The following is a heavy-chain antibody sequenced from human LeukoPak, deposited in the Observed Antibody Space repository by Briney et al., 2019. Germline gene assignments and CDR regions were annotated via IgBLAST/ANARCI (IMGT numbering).Heavy chain of an antibody. CDR3: VYGSRWFHFDY. V-gene: IGHV3-23*01. D-gene: IGHD6-13*01. J-gene: IGHJ4*02. CDR2: ISGSGGSS. CDR1: GFTFSSYA. Sequence: GGSLSLSCAASGFTFSSYAMSWVRQAPGKGLEWVSTISGSGGSSYYADCVKGRFAVSRDNSKNTLYLHMTSLSAEDTDIYYCVYGSRWFHFDYWGQGILVTVSS.